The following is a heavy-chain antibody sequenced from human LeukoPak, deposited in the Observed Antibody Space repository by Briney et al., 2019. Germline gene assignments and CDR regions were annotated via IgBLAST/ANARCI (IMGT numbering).Heavy chain of an antibody. D-gene: IGHD4-17*01. Sequence: PGRSLRLSCAASGFTFSSYGMHWVRQAPGQGLEWVAVIWYDGSNKYYADSVKGRFTISRDNSKNTLYLQMNSLRAEDTAVYYCARVTLPDYGDSLYSYYGMDVWGQGTTVTVSS. CDR2: IWYDGSNK. CDR1: GFTFSSYG. V-gene: IGHV3-33*01. J-gene: IGHJ6*02. CDR3: ARVTLPDYGDSLYSYYGMDV.